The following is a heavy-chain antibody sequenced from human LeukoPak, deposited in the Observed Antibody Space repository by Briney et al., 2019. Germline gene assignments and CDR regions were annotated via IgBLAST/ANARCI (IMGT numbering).Heavy chain of an antibody. CDR1: GFTFSSYW. V-gene: IGHV3-74*01. CDR3: VRDLRESDF. Sequence: GGSLRLSCAASGFTFSSYWMHWVRQAPGKGLVWVSRINPDGSTTNYADSVQGRFTIPRDNVKNMLYLQMNSLRAEDTAVYYCVRDLRESDFWGQGTLVTVSS. CDR2: INPDGSTT. J-gene: IGHJ4*02.